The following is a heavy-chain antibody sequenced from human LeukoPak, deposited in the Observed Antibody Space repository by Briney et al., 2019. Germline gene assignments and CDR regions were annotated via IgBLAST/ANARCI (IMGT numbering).Heavy chain of an antibody. D-gene: IGHD3-10*01. CDR2: ISYDGSNR. V-gene: IGHV3-30*18. CDR3: AKDRDYYGSGSSYLDY. Sequence: GGSLSLSCAASGFTFSSYGMHWVGQAPGKGLEWVAVISYDGSNRYYADSAKGRFIISRDNSKNTLYLQMNSLRADDTAGYYCAKDRDYYGSGSSYLDYWGQGTLVTVSS. J-gene: IGHJ4*02. CDR1: GFTFSSYG.